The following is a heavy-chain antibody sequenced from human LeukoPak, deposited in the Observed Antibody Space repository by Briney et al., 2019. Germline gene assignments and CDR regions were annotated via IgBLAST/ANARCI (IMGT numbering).Heavy chain of an antibody. CDR2: ISWDSGSS. D-gene: IGHD1-1*01. Sequence: PGRSLRLSCAASGFILADYAMHWVRQAPGKGLEWVSSISWDSGSSVYVDSVKGRFTISRDNAKNSLYLQMDSLTPEDSALYYCVKDLRLELHLDTFHIWRRGTRVTVSS. V-gene: IGHV3-9*01. CDR3: VKDLRLELHLDTFHI. CDR1: GFILADYA. J-gene: IGHJ3*02.